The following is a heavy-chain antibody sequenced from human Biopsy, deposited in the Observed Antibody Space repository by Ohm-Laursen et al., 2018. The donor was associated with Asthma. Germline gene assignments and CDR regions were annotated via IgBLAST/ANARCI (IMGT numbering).Heavy chain of an antibody. CDR1: GFTFSSYG. D-gene: IGHD6-19*01. CDR2: ISYDGSNK. Sequence: SLRLSCTASGFTFSSYGMHWVRQAPGKGLEWVAVISYDGSNKYYADSVKRRFTISRDNSKNTLYLQMNSLRAEDTAVYYCARESSVAGSSDFDYWGQGTLVTVSS. V-gene: IGHV3-30*03. J-gene: IGHJ4*02. CDR3: ARESSVAGSSDFDY.